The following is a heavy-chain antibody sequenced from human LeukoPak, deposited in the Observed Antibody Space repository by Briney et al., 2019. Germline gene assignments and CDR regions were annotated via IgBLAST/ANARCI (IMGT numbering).Heavy chain of an antibody. CDR3: ARDQYYYDSSGYPDY. J-gene: IGHJ4*02. CDR2: IWDDGSNK. D-gene: IGHD3-22*01. V-gene: IGHV3-33*01. CDR1: GFTFSSYG. Sequence: GGSLRLSCAASGFTFSSYGMHWVRQAPGKGLEWVSVIWDDGSNKYYADCVKGRFTISRDNSKNTLYLQMNSLRAEDTAVYYCARDQYYYDSSGYPDYWGQGTLVTVSS.